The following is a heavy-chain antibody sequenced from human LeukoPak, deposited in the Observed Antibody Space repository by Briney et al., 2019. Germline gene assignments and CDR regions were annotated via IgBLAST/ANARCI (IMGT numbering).Heavy chain of an antibody. Sequence: ASVKVSCKASGYTFTSYGISWVRQAPGQGLEWMGWISAYNGNTNYAQKLQGRVTMTRDTSTSTVYMELSSLRSEDTAVYYCARETGTLRFGEDTQDVGTFDPWGQGTLVTVSS. CDR2: ISAYNGNT. V-gene: IGHV1-18*01. CDR3: ARETGTLRFGEDTQDVGTFDP. D-gene: IGHD3-10*01. CDR1: GYTFTSYG. J-gene: IGHJ5*02.